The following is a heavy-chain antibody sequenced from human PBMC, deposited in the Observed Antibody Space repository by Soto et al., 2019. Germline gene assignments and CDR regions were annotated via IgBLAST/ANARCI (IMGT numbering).Heavy chain of an antibody. V-gene: IGHV4-30-4*01. J-gene: IGHJ4*02. CDR2: IYYSGST. CDR3: AREALVPAAMNY. D-gene: IGHD2-2*01. CDR1: GDSISSGDYY. Sequence: SETLSLTCAVSGDSISSGDYYWNWIRQPPGKGLEWIGYIYYSGSTYYNPSLKSRVTISVDTSKNQFSLKLSSVTAADTAVYYCAREALVPAAMNYWGQGTLVTVSS.